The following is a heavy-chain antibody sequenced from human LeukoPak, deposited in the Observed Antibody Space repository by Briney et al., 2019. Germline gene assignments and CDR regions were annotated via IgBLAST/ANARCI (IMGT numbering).Heavy chain of an antibody. V-gene: IGHV4-4*07. CDR3: ARGGVVVPAAISWFDP. CDR1: GGSISSYY. Sequence: SETLSLTCTVSGGSISSYYWSWIRQPAGKGLEWIGRIYTSVSTNYNPSLESRVTMSVDTSKNQFSLKLSSVTAADTAVYYCARGGVVVPAAISWFDPWGQGTLVTVSS. J-gene: IGHJ5*02. D-gene: IGHD2-2*02. CDR2: IYTSVST.